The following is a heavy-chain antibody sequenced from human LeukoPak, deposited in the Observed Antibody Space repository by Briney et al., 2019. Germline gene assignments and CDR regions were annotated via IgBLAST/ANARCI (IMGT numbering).Heavy chain of an antibody. CDR3: ARSFEYSSSFDY. V-gene: IGHV1-18*01. Sequence: ASVRVSCKASGYTFTSYGISWVRQAPGQGLEWMGWISAYNGNTNYAQKLQGRVTMTTDTSTSTAYMELRGLRSDDTAVYYCARSFEYSSSFDYWGQGTLVTVSS. D-gene: IGHD6-6*01. CDR1: GYTFTSYG. CDR2: ISAYNGNT. J-gene: IGHJ4*02.